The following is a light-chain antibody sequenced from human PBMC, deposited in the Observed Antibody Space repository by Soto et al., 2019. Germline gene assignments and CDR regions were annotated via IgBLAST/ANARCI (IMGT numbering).Light chain of an antibody. CDR3: CSYAGSYTLVV. Sequence: QSALTQPRSVSGSPGQSVTISCTGTSSDVGGYNYVSWYQQHPGKAPKLMIYDVSKRPSGVPDRFSGSKSGNTASLTISGLQAEDEADYYSCSYAGSYTLVVFGGGTQLTVL. J-gene: IGLJ2*01. V-gene: IGLV2-11*01. CDR2: DVS. CDR1: SSDVGGYNY.